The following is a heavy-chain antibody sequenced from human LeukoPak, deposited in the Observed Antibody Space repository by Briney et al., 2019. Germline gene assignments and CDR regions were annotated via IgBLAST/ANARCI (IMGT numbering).Heavy chain of an antibody. CDR3: ARDGVRDGYKYWYFDL. CDR2: INPCGGST. J-gene: IGHJ2*01. V-gene: IGHV1-46*01. CDR1: GYTFTSYY. Sequence: ASVKVSCKASGYTFTSYYMHWVRQAPGQGLEWMGIINPCGGSTSYAQKFQGRVTMTRDTSTSTVYMELSSLRSEDTAVYYCARDGVRDGYKYWYFDLWGRGTLVTVSS. D-gene: IGHD5-24*01.